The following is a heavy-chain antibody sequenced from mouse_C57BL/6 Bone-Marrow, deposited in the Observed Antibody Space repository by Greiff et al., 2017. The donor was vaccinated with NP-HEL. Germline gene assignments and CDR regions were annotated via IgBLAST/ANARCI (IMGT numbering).Heavy chain of an antibody. V-gene: IGHV14-4*01. CDR1: GFNIKDDY. D-gene: IGHD1-1*01. CDR2: IDPENGDT. J-gene: IGHJ3*01. Sequence: VQLQQSGAELVRPGASVKLSCTASGFNIKDDYMHWVQQRPEQGLEWIGWIDPENGDTEYASKFQGKATITADTSSNTAYLQLSSLTSEDTAVYYCTTLYYGSSSFAYWGQGTLVTVSA. CDR3: TTLYYGSSSFAY.